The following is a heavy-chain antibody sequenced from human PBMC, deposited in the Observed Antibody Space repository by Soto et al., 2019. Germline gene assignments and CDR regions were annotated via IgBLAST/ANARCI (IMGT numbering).Heavy chain of an antibody. CDR3: ARDSPFFDI. CDR1: GFTFSKYA. Sequence: GGSLRLSCGASGFTFSKYAMSWVLQAPGKGLEWVSGITAGGADTSYADSVYAEPVRGRFTISRDNSKNTLYLQMNSLRAEDKAVYYCARDSPFFDIWGQGTMVTVSS. CDR2: ITAGGADT. J-gene: IGHJ3*02. V-gene: IGHV3-23*01.